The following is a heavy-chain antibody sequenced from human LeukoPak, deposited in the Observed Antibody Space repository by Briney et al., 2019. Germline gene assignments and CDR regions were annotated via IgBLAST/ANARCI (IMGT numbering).Heavy chain of an antibody. CDR3: ARAAYNSSPDY. V-gene: IGHV3-74*01. D-gene: IGHD6-6*01. Sequence: GGSLRLSCAASGFTFSSYWMHWVRQAPGKGLVWVSHIDGDGSSTTYADSVKGRFTISRDNAKNTLYLQLRSLRGEDTAVYYCARAAYNSSPDYWGQGTLVTVSS. J-gene: IGHJ4*02. CDR1: GFTFSSYW. CDR2: IDGDGSST.